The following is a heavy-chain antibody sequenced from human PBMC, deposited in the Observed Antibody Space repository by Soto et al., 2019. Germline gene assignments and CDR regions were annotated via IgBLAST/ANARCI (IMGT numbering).Heavy chain of an antibody. D-gene: IGHD4-17*01. CDR1: GFTFSSYA. Sequence: GGSLRLSCAASGFTFSSYAMSWVRQAPGKGLEWVSAISGSGGSTYYADSVKGRFTISRDNSKNTLYLQMNSLRAEDTAVYYCANTYAFSMTTVMPFDYWGQGTLVTVSS. CDR3: ANTYAFSMTTVMPFDY. CDR2: ISGSGGST. J-gene: IGHJ4*02. V-gene: IGHV3-23*01.